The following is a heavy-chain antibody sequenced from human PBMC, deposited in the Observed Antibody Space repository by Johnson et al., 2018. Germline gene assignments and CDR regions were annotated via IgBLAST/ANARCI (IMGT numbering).Heavy chain of an antibody. CDR2: ISSSSSTI. CDR1: GFTFSSYA. J-gene: IGHJ3*02. D-gene: IGHD6-19*01. V-gene: IGHV3-48*01. Sequence: VQLVQSGGGLVQPGRSLRLSCAASGFTFSSYAMHWVRQAPGKGLEWVSYISSSSSTIYYADSVKGRFTISRDNFKNTLYLQMNSLIAEDTALYYCARAAYSSGWYFGAFDIWGQGTMVTVSP. CDR3: ARAAYSSGWYFGAFDI.